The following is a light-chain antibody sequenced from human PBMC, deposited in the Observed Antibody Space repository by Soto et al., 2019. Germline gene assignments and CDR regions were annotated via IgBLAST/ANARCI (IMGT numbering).Light chain of an antibody. CDR2: AAS. CDR3: QQYDSDPLLT. J-gene: IGKJ3*01. Sequence: DIQMTQTPPSLSASVGDRVTITCRASQAISKYLAWYQQKPGKVPKLLIYAASTLQSGVPSRFSGRGSGTDFNLTISSLQPEDVATYYCQQYDSDPLLTFGPGT. CDR1: QAISKY. V-gene: IGKV1-27*01.